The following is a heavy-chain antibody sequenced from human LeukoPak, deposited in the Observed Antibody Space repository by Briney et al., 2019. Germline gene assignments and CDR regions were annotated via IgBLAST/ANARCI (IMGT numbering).Heavy chain of an antibody. CDR1: GFPFSSYA. CDR2: ISDSGGST. CDR3: VRGYSFGLYGMDV. D-gene: IGHD5-18*01. V-gene: IGHV3-64D*09. J-gene: IGHJ6*02. Sequence: GGSLRLSCSASGFPFSSYAMHWVRQAPGKGLEYVSAISDSGGSTHYADSVKGRFTISRDNSKNTLYLQMSSLRAEDWVVYFCVRGYSFGLYGMDVWGQGTAVTVCS.